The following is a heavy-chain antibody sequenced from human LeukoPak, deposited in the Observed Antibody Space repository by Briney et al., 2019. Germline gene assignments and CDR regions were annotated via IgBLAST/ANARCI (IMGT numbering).Heavy chain of an antibody. V-gene: IGHV3-23*01. CDR1: GFTFSSYA. CDR3: AKGEYYYDSSGYYYFDY. J-gene: IGHJ4*02. CDR2: ISGSGGST. D-gene: IGHD3-22*01. Sequence: GGSLRLSCAASGFTFSSYAMSWVRQAPGKGLEWVSAISGSGGSTYYADSVKGRFTISRDNSKNTLYLQMNSLRAEDTAVYYCAKGEYYYDSSGYYYFDYWGQGTLVTVSS.